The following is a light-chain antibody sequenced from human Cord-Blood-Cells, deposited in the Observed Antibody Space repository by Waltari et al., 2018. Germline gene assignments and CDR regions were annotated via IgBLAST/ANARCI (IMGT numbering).Light chain of an antibody. CDR3: QVWDSSSDHLV. CDR1: NIGSKS. V-gene: IGLV3-21*04. CDR2: YDS. Sequence: SYVLTQPPSVSVAPGKTARITCGGNNIGSKSGHWYQQKPGQAPVLVIYYDSDRPSGIPERFSGSNSGNTATLTISRVEAGDEADYYCQVWDSSSDHLVFGTGTKVTVL. J-gene: IGLJ1*01.